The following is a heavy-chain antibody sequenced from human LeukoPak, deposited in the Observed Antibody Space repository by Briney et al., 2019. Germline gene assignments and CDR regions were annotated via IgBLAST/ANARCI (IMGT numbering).Heavy chain of an antibody. CDR1: GGSFSGYY. J-gene: IGHJ4*02. D-gene: IGHD2-15*01. Sequence: SETLSLTCAVYGGSFSGYYWSWIRQPPGKGLEWIGEINHSGSTNYNPSLKSRVTISVDTSKNQFSLKLSSVTAADTAVYYCARGGIAPSYFDYWGQGTLVTVSS. CDR2: INHSGST. CDR3: ARGGIAPSYFDY. V-gene: IGHV4-34*01.